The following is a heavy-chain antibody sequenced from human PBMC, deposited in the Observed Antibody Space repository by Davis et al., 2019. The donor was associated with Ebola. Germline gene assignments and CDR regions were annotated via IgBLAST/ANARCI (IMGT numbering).Heavy chain of an antibody. D-gene: IGHD1-26*01. V-gene: IGHV1-18*04. Sequence: ASVKVSCKASGYTFTSYYMHWVRQAPGQGLEWMGWISAYNGNTNYAQKLQGRVTMTTDTSTSTAYMELRSLRSDDTAVYYCARDPYLVGGTGFDYWGQGTLVTVSS. CDR3: ARDPYLVGGTGFDY. CDR2: ISAYNGNT. J-gene: IGHJ4*02. CDR1: GYTFTSYY.